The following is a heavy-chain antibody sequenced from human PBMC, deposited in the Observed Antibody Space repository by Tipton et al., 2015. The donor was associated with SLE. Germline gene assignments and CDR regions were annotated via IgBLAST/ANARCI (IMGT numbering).Heavy chain of an antibody. D-gene: IGHD6-13*01. J-gene: IGHJ3*02. V-gene: IGHV3-53*01. CDR2: IYSGGST. Sequence: SLRLSCAASGFTVSSNYMSWVRQAPGKGLEWVSVIYSGGSTYYADSVKGRFTISRDNSKNTLYLQMNSLRAEDTAVYYCARAPYSSSWGGAFDIWGQGTMVTVSS. CDR3: ARAPYSSSWGGAFDI. CDR1: GFTVSSNY.